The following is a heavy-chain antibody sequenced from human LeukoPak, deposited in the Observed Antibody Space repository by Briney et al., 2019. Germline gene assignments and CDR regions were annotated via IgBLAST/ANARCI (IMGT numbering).Heavy chain of an antibody. CDR2: IYHSGST. J-gene: IGHJ6*03. CDR1: GYSISSGYY. Sequence: SETLXLTCAVSGYSISSGYYWGWIRPPPGKGLEWIGSIYHSGSTYYNPSLKRRVTISVDTSKNQFSLKLSSVTAADTAVYYCARHLGTSSLTRYYYYMDVWGKGTTVTVSS. V-gene: IGHV4-38-2*01. D-gene: IGHD3-3*02. CDR3: ARHLGTSSLTRYYYYMDV.